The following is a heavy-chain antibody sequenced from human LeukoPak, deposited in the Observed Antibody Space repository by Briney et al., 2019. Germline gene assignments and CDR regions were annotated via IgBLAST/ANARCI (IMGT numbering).Heavy chain of an antibody. Sequence: GGSLRPSCAAAGFTSSAFGMHWVRQPPGKGLEWVTFIPYDGSDKYYGDSVKGRFTISRDNSKTTLYLQMNSLRAEVTAVYHCAKDPDYGGNGDYFDYWGQGTLVTVSS. D-gene: IGHD4-23*01. V-gene: IGHV3-30*02. CDR3: AKDPDYGGNGDYFDY. J-gene: IGHJ4*02. CDR2: IPYDGSDK. CDR1: GFTSSAFG.